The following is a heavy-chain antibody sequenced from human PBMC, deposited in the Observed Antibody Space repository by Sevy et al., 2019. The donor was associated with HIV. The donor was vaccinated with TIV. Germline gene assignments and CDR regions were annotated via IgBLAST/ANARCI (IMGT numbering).Heavy chain of an antibody. CDR3: ARDRVMGSY. D-gene: IGHD3-16*01. Sequence: GGSLRLSCAASGFTFSSYWMSWVRQAPGKGLEWVANIKQDGSEKNDVDSVKGRFTISRDNAKNSLYLQMNSLRADDTAVYYSARDRVMGSYWGQGTLVTVSS. J-gene: IGHJ4*02. CDR2: IKQDGSEK. CDR1: GFTFSSYW. V-gene: IGHV3-7*01.